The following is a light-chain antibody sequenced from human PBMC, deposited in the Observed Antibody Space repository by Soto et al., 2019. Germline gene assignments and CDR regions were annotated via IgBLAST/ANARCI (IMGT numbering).Light chain of an antibody. Sequence: QSALTQPGSVSGSPGQSITISCTGTSSDVGGYKYVSWYQQHPDKAPKLIIFEVSNRPSGISSRFSGSKSGNTASLTISGLQAEDEADYYCASYTSSSTSVIFGRGTKLTAL. V-gene: IGLV2-14*01. CDR3: ASYTSSSTSVI. CDR1: SSDVGGYKY. CDR2: EVS. J-gene: IGLJ2*01.